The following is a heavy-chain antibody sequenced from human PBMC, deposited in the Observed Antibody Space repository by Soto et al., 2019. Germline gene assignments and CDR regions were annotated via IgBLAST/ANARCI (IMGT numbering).Heavy chain of an antibody. CDR2: IYYSGST. D-gene: IGHD3-10*01. CDR1: GGSINSSEYY. V-gene: IGHV4-31*01. Sequence: VQLQQSGPGLVKPSQTLSLTCAVSGGSINSSEYYWSRIRQQPGKGLDWIGHIYYSGSTNYNPSLQSLVANSVDTSNNHFSMTLSSVTAADTSVAYCARDVRGSSWRRVAVLGQGTTVTVSS. CDR3: ARDVRGSSWRRVAV. J-gene: IGHJ6*02.